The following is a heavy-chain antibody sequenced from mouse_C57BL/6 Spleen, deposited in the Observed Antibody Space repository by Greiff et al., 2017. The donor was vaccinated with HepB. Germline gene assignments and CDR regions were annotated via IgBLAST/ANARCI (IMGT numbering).Heavy chain of an antibody. CDR3: ARPNYGSAWFAY. Sequence: VQLQQSGAELVKPGASVKISCKASGYAFSSYWMNWVKQRPGKGLEWIGQIYPGDGDTNYNGKFKGKTTLTADKSSSTAYMQLRSLTSEDSAVYFCARPNYGSAWFAYWGQGTLVTVSA. J-gene: IGHJ3*01. V-gene: IGHV1-80*01. CDR1: GYAFSSYW. D-gene: IGHD1-1*01. CDR2: IYPGDGDT.